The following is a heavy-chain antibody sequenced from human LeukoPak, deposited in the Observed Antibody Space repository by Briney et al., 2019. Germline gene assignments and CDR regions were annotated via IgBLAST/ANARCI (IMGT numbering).Heavy chain of an antibody. CDR1: GGSISSYY. J-gene: IGHJ6*02. V-gene: IGHV4-59*01. D-gene: IGHD3-9*01. Sequence: PSETLSLTCTVSGGSISSYYWSWIRQPPGKGLEWIGYIYYSGSTNHNPSLKSRVTISVDTSKNQFSLKLSSVTAADTAVYYCARSYDILTGYYPSSWYYYGMDVWGQGTTVTVSS. CDR3: ARSYDILTGYYPSSWYYYGMDV. CDR2: IYYSGST.